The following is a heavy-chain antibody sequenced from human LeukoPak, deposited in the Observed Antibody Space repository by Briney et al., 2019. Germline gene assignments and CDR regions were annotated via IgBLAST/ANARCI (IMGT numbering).Heavy chain of an antibody. V-gene: IGHV3-33*08. CDR3: ARGTSGYDFWSGYYTGWYYYYGMDV. CDR1: GFTFSSYA. D-gene: IGHD3-3*01. J-gene: IGHJ6*02. Sequence: GGSLRLSCAASGFTFSSYAMSWVRQAPGKGLEWEAVIWYDGSNKYYADSVKGRFTISRDNSKNTLYLQMNSLRAEDTAVYYCARGTSGYDFWSGYYTGWYYYYGMDVWGQGTTVTVSS. CDR2: IWYDGSNK.